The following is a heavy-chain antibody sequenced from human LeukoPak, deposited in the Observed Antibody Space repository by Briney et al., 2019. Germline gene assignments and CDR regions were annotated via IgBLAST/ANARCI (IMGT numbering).Heavy chain of an antibody. D-gene: IGHD6-6*01. Sequence: KPSETLSLTCTVSGVSISSYCWSWIRPPQGKGLEWIGYIYYSRSTNYNPSLGSRVAISVDTSKNEVSLKRRLVTAADTAVYYCARQPTIAASDSWFDPWGQGALVTVSS. CDR3: ARQPTIAASDSWFDP. V-gene: IGHV4-59*01. CDR2: IYYSRST. CDR1: GVSISSYC. J-gene: IGHJ5*02.